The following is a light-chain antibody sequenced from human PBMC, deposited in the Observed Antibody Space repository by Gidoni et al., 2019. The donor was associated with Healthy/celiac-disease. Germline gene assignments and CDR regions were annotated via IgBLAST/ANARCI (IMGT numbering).Light chain of an antibody. Sequence: DIQMTQSPSSLSASVGDRVTITCRASQRISSYLNWYQQQPGKAPKLLIYAASSLQSGVPSRFRGSGSGTDFTLTISSLQPEDFATYYCQQSYSTPRSFGQGTKLEIK. CDR1: QRISSY. CDR3: QQSYSTPRS. J-gene: IGKJ2*04. V-gene: IGKV1-39*01. CDR2: AAS.